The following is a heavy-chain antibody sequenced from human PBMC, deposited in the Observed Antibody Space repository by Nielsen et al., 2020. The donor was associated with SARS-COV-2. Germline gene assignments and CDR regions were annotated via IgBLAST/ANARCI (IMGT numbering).Heavy chain of an antibody. D-gene: IGHD3-3*02. Sequence: GESLKISCEGSGFIFSDYWMQWVRQAPGKGLEWVANIKQDGSEKYYVDSVKGRFTISRDNAKNSLYLQMNSLRAEDTAVYYCARAFADDAFDIWGQGTMVTASS. CDR2: IKQDGSEK. J-gene: IGHJ3*02. V-gene: IGHV3-7*02. CDR1: GFIFSDYW. CDR3: ARAFADDAFDI.